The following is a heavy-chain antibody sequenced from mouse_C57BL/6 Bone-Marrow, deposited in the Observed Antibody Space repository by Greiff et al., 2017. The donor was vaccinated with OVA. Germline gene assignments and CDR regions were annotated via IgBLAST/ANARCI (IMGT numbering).Heavy chain of an antibody. CDR3: ARRGDYYGSSPHWYFDV. D-gene: IGHD1-1*01. Sequence: CKASGVDFSRYWMSWVRRAPGKGLEWIGEINPDSSTINYAPSLKDKFIISRDNAKNTLYLQMSKVRSEDTALYYCARRGDYYGSSPHWYFDVWGTGTTVTVSS. CDR1: GVDFSRYW. J-gene: IGHJ1*03. CDR2: INPDSSTI. V-gene: IGHV4-1*01.